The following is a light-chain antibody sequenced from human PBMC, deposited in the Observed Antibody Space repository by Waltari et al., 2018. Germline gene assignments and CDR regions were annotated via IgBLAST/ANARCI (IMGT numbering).Light chain of an antibody. V-gene: IGLV1-47*01. CDR3: ATWDDSLSGWV. CDR1: SSNIGDNY. Sequence: QSVLTQLPSAPGTPGQGVTISCSGSSSNIGDNYVYWYQQFPGTSPKLLIHRNNQRPSGVPDRFSGSKSGTSAFLVISGLRSEDEADYHCATWDDSLSGWVFGGGTKVTVL. J-gene: IGLJ3*02. CDR2: RNN.